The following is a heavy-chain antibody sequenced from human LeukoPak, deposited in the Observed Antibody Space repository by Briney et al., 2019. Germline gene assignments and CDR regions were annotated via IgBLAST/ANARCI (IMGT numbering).Heavy chain of an antibody. CDR3: AREVYIAAAREYYFDY. D-gene: IGHD6-13*01. CDR1: GYSISSGYY. V-gene: IGHV4-38-2*01. J-gene: IGHJ4*02. CDR2: IYHSGSY. Sequence: SSETLSLTCAVSGYSISSGYYWAWIRQPPGKGLEGMGSIYHSGSYYYNPSLKSRVTISVDTSKNQFSLKLSSVTAADTAVYYCAREVYIAAAREYYFDYWGQGTLVTVSS.